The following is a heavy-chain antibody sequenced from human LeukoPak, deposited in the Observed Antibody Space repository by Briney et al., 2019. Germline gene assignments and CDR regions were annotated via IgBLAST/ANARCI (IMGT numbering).Heavy chain of an antibody. Sequence: SETLSLTCAVSGGSISSYYWSWIRQPPGKGLEWIGYIYYSGSTNYNPSLKSRVTISVDTSKNQFSLKLSSVTAADTAVYYCARQMKGYCSSTSCYRKASFDYWGQGTLVTVSS. CDR3: ARQMKGYCSSTSCYRKASFDY. CDR1: GGSISSYY. V-gene: IGHV4-59*08. CDR2: IYYSGST. J-gene: IGHJ4*02. D-gene: IGHD2-2*02.